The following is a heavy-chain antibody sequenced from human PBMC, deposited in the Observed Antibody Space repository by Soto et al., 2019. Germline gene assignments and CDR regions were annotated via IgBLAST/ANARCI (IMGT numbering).Heavy chain of an antibody. D-gene: IGHD2-15*01. J-gene: IGHJ4*02. CDR1: VASIISTHYY. V-gene: IGHV4-39*01. CDR2: IHYTGNT. CDR3: ARQLTYGGRAIIDS. Sequence: PSETLSLTCTLSVASIISTHYYCGWVRQPPGEGLEWIGNIHYTGNTDYNPPLKSRVTISGDTSKNAVYLRMTSVTAADTAAYYCARQLTYGGRAIIDSWGQGTQVTVYS.